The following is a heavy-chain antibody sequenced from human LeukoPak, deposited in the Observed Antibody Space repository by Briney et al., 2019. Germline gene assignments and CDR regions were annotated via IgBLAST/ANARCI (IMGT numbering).Heavy chain of an antibody. J-gene: IGHJ4*02. V-gene: IGHV4-59*01. CDR2: IYYSGST. CDR3: ARTSEGVVVPAARGYFDY. D-gene: IGHD2-2*01. CDR1: GGSISSYY. Sequence: SETLSLTCTVSGGSISSYYWSWIRQPPGKGLEWIGYIYYSGSTNYNPSLKSRVTISVDTSKNQFSLKLSSVTAADTAVYYCARTSEGVVVPAARGYFDYWGQGTLVTVSS.